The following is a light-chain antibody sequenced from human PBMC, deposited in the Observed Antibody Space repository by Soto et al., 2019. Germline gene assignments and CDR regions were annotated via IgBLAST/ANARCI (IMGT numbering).Light chain of an antibody. CDR3: QQRSNWPPT. CDR2: DAS. J-gene: IGKJ1*01. V-gene: IGKV3-11*01. CDR1: QSVSTY. Sequence: EAVLTQSPATLSLSPEERATISCRASQSVSTYLAWYQQKPGQAPRLLIYDASNRATGIPARFSGSGSGTDFTLTISSLEPEDFAVYYCQQRSNWPPTFGQGTKVDIK.